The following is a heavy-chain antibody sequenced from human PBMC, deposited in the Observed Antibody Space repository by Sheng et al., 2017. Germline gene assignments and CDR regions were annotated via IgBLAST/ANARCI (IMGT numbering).Heavy chain of an antibody. D-gene: IGHD4-17*01. V-gene: IGHV3-33*01. J-gene: IGHJ4*01. Sequence: QVQLVESGGGVVQPGRSLRLSCAASGFTFSSYGMHWVRQAPGKGLEWVAVIWYDGSNKYYADSVKGRFTISRDNSKNTLYLQMNSLRAEDTAVYYCARDYGDYIGAIDYVGRRNPGHRLL. CDR1: GFTFSSYG. CDR3: ARDYGDYIGAIDY. CDR2: IWYDGSNK.